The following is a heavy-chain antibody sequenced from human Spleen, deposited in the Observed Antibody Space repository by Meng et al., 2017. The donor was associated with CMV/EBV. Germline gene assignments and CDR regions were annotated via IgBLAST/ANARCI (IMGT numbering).Heavy chain of an antibody. V-gene: IGHV5-51*01. J-gene: IGHJ4*02. CDR2: IYPGDSDI. Sequence: CKGSGYTFSRYWIGWVRQMPGKGLEWMGVIYPGDSDIRHSPSFQGQVTISADKSINTAYLQWSNLKASDTAMYYCAKLGSFSTSPIDSWGQGTLVTVSS. CDR3: AKLGSFSTSPIDS. D-gene: IGHD3-16*01. CDR1: GYTFSRYW.